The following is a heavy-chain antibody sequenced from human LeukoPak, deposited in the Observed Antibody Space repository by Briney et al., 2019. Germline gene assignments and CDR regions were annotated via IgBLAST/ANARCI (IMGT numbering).Heavy chain of an antibody. Sequence: GGSLRLSCAASGFTFSSYAMSWVRQAPGKGLEWVSAISGSGGSTYYADSVKGRFTISRDNSKNTLYLQMNSLRAEDTAVYYCAKDLRGFRYGYIGREIEYWGPGTLVNVSS. D-gene: IGHD5-18*01. CDR1: GFTFSSYA. V-gene: IGHV3-23*01. CDR3: AKDLRGFRYGYIGREIEY. J-gene: IGHJ4*02. CDR2: ISGSGGST.